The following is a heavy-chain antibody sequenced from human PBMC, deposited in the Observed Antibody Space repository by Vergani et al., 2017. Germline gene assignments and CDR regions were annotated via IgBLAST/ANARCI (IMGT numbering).Heavy chain of an antibody. D-gene: IGHD3-10*01. CDR1: GGSFSGYY. CDR2: INHSGST. J-gene: IGHJ4*02. Sequence: QVQLQQWGAGLLKPSETLSLTCAVYGGSFSGYYWCWIRQPPGKGLEWIGEINHSGSTNYNPSLKSRVTISVDTSKNQFSLKLSSVTAAETAVYYCARMRLRVVRGVIITRFKDYWGQGTLVTVSS. CDR3: ARMRLRVVRGVIITRFKDY. V-gene: IGHV4-34*01.